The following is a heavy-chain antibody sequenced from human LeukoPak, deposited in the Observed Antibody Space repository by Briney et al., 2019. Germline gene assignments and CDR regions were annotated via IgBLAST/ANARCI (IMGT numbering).Heavy chain of an antibody. D-gene: IGHD2-15*01. V-gene: IGHV4-4*02. CDR1: GGSISSSNW. Sequence: PSETLSLTCAVSGGSISSSNWWSWVRQPPGKGLEWIGEIYHSGSTYYNPSLKSRVTISVDTSKNQFSLKLSSVTAADTAVYYCAREKDWAFDIWGQGTMVTVSS. CDR2: IYHSGST. J-gene: IGHJ3*02. CDR3: AREKDWAFDI.